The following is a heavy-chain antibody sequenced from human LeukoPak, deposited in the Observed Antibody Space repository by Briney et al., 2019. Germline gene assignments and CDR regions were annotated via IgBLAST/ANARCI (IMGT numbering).Heavy chain of an antibody. J-gene: IGHJ4*02. CDR2: IKQDGSEK. D-gene: IGHD3-22*01. CDR3: ASDRDYYDSSGYLFDY. V-gene: IGHV3-7*01. CDR1: GFTFSSYW. Sequence: GGSLRLSCAASGFTFSSYWMSWVRQAPGKGLEWVANIKQDGSEKYYVDSVKGRFTISRDNAKNSLYLQMNSLRAEDTAAYYCASDRDYYDSSGYLFDYWGQGTLVTVSS.